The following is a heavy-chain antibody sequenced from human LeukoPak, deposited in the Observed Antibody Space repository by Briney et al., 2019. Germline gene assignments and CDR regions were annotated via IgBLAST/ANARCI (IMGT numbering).Heavy chain of an antibody. CDR2: IYYSGST. J-gene: IGHJ6*02. CDR3: ARAKPGIIGYCSSTSCLRTCYGMDV. Sequence: PSETLSLTCTVSGGSMSSYYWSWIRQPPGKGLEWLGYIYYSGSTNYNPSLKSRVTISVDTSKNQFSLKLSSVTAADTAVYYCARAKPGIIGYCSSTSCLRTCYGMDVWGQGTTVTVSS. V-gene: IGHV4-59*12. CDR1: GGSMSSYY. D-gene: IGHD2-2*01.